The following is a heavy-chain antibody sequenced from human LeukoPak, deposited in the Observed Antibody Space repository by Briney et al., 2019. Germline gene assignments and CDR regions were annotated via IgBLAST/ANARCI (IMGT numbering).Heavy chain of an antibody. D-gene: IGHD4-11*01. CDR2: MNPNSGNT. CDR1: GYTFTSYD. Sequence: GASVKVSCKASGYTFTSYDINWVRQATGQGLEWMGWMNPNSGNTGYAQKFQGRVSITRNTSISTAYMELSSLRSEDTAVYYCARDTGYSNYDFDYWGQGTLVTVSS. CDR3: ARDTGYSNYDFDY. J-gene: IGHJ4*02. V-gene: IGHV1-8*03.